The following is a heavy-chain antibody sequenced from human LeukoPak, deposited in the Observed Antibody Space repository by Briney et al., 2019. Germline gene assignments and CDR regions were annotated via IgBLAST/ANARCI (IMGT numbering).Heavy chain of an antibody. Sequence: ASVKVSCKASGYTFIGYYMHWVRQAPGQGLEWMGWINPNSGGTNYAQKFQGRVTMTRDTSISTAYMELSRLRSDDTAVYYCARDPAYCGGDCYIWFDPWGQGTLVTVSS. D-gene: IGHD2-21*01. CDR1: GYTFIGYY. J-gene: IGHJ5*02. V-gene: IGHV1-2*02. CDR3: ARDPAYCGGDCYIWFDP. CDR2: INPNSGGT.